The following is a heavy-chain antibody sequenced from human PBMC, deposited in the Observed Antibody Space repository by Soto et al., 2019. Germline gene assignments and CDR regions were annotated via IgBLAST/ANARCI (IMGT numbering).Heavy chain of an antibody. Sequence: QVQLVQSGAEVKKPGASVKVSCKASGYTFTSYGFSWVRQAPGQGLERMGWISAYNGNTNYAQKLQGRVTMTTDTSTSTAYMELRSLRSDDTAVYFCEREGSRTFSYSGMDVWGQGTTVTVAS. CDR1: GYTFTSYG. J-gene: IGHJ6*02. CDR3: EREGSRTFSYSGMDV. CDR2: ISAYNGNT. D-gene: IGHD1-26*01. V-gene: IGHV1-18*01.